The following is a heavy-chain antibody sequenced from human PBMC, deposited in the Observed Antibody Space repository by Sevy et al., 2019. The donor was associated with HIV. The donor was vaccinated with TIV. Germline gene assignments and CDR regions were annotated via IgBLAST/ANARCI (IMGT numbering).Heavy chain of an antibody. CDR3: ARIGMGHSYGTPPWY. V-gene: IGHV3-30-3*01. Sequence: GGSLRLSCAVSGFTFSRYAMHWVRQAPGKGLEWVAVMSYDGSNKYYADSVKDRFTISRDNSRNTLYLQMNSLGAEDTAVYYCARIGMGHSYGTPPWYWGQGTLVTVSS. CDR2: MSYDGSNK. CDR1: GFTFSRYA. D-gene: IGHD5-18*01. J-gene: IGHJ4*02.